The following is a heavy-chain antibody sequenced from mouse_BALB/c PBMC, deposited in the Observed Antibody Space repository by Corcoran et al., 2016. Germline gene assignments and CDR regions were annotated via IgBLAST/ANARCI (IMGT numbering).Heavy chain of an antibody. D-gene: IGHD1-1*01. Sequence: QIQLVQSGPELKKPVETVKISCKASGYTFTNYGMNWVKQAPGKGLKWMGWINTYTGEPTYADDFKGRFAFSLETSASTAYLQINNLKNEDMATYFCARGSITTVDAMDYWGQGTSVTVSS. CDR3: ARGSITTVDAMDY. CDR1: GYTFTNYG. V-gene: IGHV9-1*02. J-gene: IGHJ4*01. CDR2: INTYTGEP.